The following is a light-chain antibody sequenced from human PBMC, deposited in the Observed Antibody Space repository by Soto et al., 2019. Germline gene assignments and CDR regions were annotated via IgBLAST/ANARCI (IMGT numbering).Light chain of an antibody. CDR2: LNSDGSH. J-gene: IGLJ2*01. V-gene: IGLV4-69*01. Sequence: QLVLTQSPSASASLGASVKLTCTLSSGHSNYAVAWLQQQPEKGPRYLMKLNSDGSHRKGDGIPDRFSGSSSGAERYLTIASRQSEDEADYYGQTWGSGIVVFGGGTKLTVL. CDR3: QTWGSGIVV. CDR1: SGHSNYA.